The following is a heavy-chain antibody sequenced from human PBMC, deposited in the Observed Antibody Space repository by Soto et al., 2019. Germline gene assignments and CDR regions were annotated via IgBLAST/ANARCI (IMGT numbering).Heavy chain of an antibody. Sequence: QVQVVESGGGVVQPGRSLRLSCAASGFNFSNYNMHWVRQAPGKGLECVAIISHDGSKQYSAGSVKGRFTISRDNAKNILFLQMDSLRAEDTAVYHCATELKYETLDHWGQGTLVRVS. CDR1: GFNFSNYN. V-gene: IGHV3-30*03. J-gene: IGHJ4*02. CDR3: ATELKYETLDH. D-gene: IGHD1-26*01. CDR2: ISHDGSKQ.